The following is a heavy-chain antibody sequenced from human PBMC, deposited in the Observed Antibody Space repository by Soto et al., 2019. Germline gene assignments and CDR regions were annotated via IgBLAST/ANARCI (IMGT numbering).Heavy chain of an antibody. V-gene: IGHV4-61*01. CDR3: ASGGLHFGEFSLGQFDS. J-gene: IGHJ4*02. CDR2: ISNSETT. CDR1: GVSVTGGNFF. D-gene: IGHD3-16*02. Sequence: QVQLQGSGPRLVKPSETLSLSCTVSGVSVTGGNFFWCWIRQPPGKTLEWLGCISNSETTNSNPSLKSRVTLSLDTSRNEFSLKLNSVTAADTAVYFCASGGLHFGEFSLGQFDSWGQGTLVNVSS.